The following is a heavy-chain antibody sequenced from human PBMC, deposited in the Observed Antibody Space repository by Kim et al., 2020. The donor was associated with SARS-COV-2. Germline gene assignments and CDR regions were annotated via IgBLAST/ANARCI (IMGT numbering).Heavy chain of an antibody. CDR1: GDSVSSNSAA. V-gene: IGHV6-1*01. CDR2: TYYRSKWYN. Sequence: SQTLSLTCAISGDSVSSNSAAWNWIRQSPSRGLEWLGRTYYRSKWYNDYAVSVKSRITINPDTSKNQFSLQLNSVTPEDTAVYYCARDSFTITGTTGYGMDVWGQGTTVTVSS. CDR3: ARDSFTITGTTGYGMDV. J-gene: IGHJ6*02. D-gene: IGHD1-20*01.